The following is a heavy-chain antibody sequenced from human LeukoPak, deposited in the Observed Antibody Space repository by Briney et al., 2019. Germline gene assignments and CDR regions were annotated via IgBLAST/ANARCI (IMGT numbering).Heavy chain of an antibody. Sequence: SGTLSLTCAVSGYSISSGNYWDWIRPPPGKGLEWIGSIYHSGSTYYSPSLKRRVTIEVETTKNKFSLKLSSVTAADTAVYYCARKYCSSTSCYFDYWGQGTLVTVSS. V-gene: IGHV4-38-2*01. CDR1: GYSISSGNY. CDR2: IYHSGST. CDR3: ARKYCSSTSCYFDY. J-gene: IGHJ4*02. D-gene: IGHD2-2*01.